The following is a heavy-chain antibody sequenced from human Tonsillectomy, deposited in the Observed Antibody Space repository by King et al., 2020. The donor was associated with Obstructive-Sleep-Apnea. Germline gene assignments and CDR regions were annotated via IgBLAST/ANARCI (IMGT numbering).Heavy chain of an antibody. Sequence: QLQESGPGLVKPSETLSLTCTVSGGSISSYYWSWIRQPPGKGLEWIGYIYYSGSTNYNPSLKSRVTLSVDTSKNQFSLKLSSVTAAATAVYYCARQDYRGGNWFDPWGQGTLVTVSS. CDR2: IYYSGST. CDR1: GGSISSYY. D-gene: IGHD4-11*01. V-gene: IGHV4-59*08. J-gene: IGHJ5*02. CDR3: ARQDYRGGNWFDP.